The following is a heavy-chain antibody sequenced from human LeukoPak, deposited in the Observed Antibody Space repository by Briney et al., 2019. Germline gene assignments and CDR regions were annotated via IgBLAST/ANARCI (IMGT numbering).Heavy chain of an antibody. Sequence: GGSLRLSCAASGFTFSSYAMHWVRQAPGKGLEWVAVISYDGSNKYYADSVKGRFTISRDNSKNTLYMQMNSLRAEDTAVYYCARDSMSNFDYWGQGTLVTVSS. CDR1: GFTFSSYA. D-gene: IGHD2/OR15-2a*01. V-gene: IGHV3-30*04. CDR2: ISYDGSNK. J-gene: IGHJ4*02. CDR3: ARDSMSNFDY.